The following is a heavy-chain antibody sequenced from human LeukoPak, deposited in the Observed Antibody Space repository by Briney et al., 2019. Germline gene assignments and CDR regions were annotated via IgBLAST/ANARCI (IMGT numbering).Heavy chain of an antibody. CDR1: GGTFSSYA. J-gene: IGHJ4*02. CDR3: ARDRTAYYYDSSGSIALFDY. Sequence: SVKVSCKASGGTFSSYAISWVRQAPGQGLEWMGGIIPIFGTANYAQKFQGRVTITADESTSTAYMELSSLRSEDTAVYYCARDRTAYYYDSSGSIALFDYWGQGTLVTVSS. D-gene: IGHD3-22*01. V-gene: IGHV1-69*13. CDR2: IIPIFGTA.